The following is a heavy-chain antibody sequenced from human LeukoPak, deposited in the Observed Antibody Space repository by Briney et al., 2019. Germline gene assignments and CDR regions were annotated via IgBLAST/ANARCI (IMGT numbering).Heavy chain of an antibody. D-gene: IGHD4-17*01. J-gene: IGHJ6*03. CDR1: GGSISSSSYY. V-gene: IGHV4-39*07. CDR3: ARELWYGDYFSYYYYYMDV. CDR2: LYYSGST. Sequence: PSETLSLTCTVSGGSISSSSYYWGWIRQPPGKGLEWIGSLYYSGSTYYSPSLKSRVTISVDTSKNQFSLKLSSVTAADTAVYYCARELWYGDYFSYYYYYMDVWGKGTTVTISS.